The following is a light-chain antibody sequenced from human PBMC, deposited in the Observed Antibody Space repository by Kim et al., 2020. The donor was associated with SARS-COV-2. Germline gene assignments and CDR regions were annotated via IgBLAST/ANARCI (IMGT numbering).Light chain of an antibody. J-gene: IGLJ2*01. CDR1: SSDVGGYNY. Sequence: QSVVTQPASVSGSPGQSITISCTGTSSDVGGYNYVSWYQQHPGKAPKLMIYDVSKRPSGVSNRFSGSKSGNTASLTISGLQAEDEADYYCSSYTSSSTFVFGGGTQLTVL. V-gene: IGLV2-14*01. CDR2: DVS. CDR3: SSYTSSSTFV.